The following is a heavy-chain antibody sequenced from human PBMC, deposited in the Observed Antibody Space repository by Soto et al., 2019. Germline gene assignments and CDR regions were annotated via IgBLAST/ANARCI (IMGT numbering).Heavy chain of an antibody. V-gene: IGHV1-2*02. CDR1: GYTFTDYY. CDR2: INPKSGGT. J-gene: IGHJ6*02. Sequence: ASVKVSCKASGYTFTDYYMHWVRQAHGQGLEWMGWINPKSGGTNYAQNFQGRITMTRDTSFSTAYMELSRLRSDDTAVYYCARDGRYCSGTTCFGYYYGLNVRGQGTTVTVSS. CDR3: ARDGRYCSGTTCFGYYYGLNV. D-gene: IGHD2-2*01.